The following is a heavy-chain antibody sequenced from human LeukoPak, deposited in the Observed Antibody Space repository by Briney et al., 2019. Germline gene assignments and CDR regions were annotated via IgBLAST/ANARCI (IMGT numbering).Heavy chain of an antibody. CDR1: GGTFSSYA. CDR2: IIPIFGTA. J-gene: IGHJ4*02. V-gene: IGHV1-69*05. CDR3: ARADSSGYSSSWAQNY. D-gene: IGHD6-13*01. Sequence: GASVKVSCKASGGTFSSYAISWVRQAPGQGLEWMGGIIPIFGTANYAQKFQGRVTITTDESTSTAYMELSSLRSEDTAVYYCARADSSGYSSSWAQNYWGQGTLVTVSS.